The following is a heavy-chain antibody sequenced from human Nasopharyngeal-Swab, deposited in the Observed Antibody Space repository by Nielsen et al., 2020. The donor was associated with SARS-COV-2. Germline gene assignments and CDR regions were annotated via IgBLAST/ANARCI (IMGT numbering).Heavy chain of an antibody. CDR2: IIPIFGTA. D-gene: IGHD3-10*01. J-gene: IGHJ4*02. V-gene: IGHV1-69*13. CDR1: GGTFSSYA. CDR3: ARTYYYGSGSYYNFDY. Sequence: SVKVSCKASGGTFSSYAISWVRQAPGQGLEWMGGIIPIFGTANYAQKFQGRVTITADESTSTAYMELSSLRSEDTAVYYCARTYYYGSGSYYNFDYWGQGTPVTVSS.